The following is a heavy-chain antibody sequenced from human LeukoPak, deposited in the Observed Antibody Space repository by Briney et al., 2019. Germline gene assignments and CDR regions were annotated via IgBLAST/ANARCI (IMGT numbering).Heavy chain of an antibody. D-gene: IGHD1-26*01. CDR1: GFTFSSYA. CDR3: ARDRWELLGWFDP. V-gene: IGHV3-30-3*01. J-gene: IGHJ5*02. CDR2: MSYDGSNK. Sequence: GGSLRLSCAASGFTFSSYAMHRVRQAPGEGLEWVAVMSYDGSNKYYADSVKGRFTISRDNSKNTLYLQMNSLRAEDAAVYYCARDRWELLGWFDPWGQGTLVTVSS.